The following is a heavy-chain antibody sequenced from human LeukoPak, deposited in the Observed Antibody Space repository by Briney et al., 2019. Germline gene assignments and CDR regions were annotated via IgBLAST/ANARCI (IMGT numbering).Heavy chain of an antibody. CDR3: AREVSEGFDF. V-gene: IGHV3-53*01. Sequence: PGGSLRLSCAASGFTVSSNYMSWVRQAPGKGLEWVSVIYSGGSTYYADSVKGRFTISRDNAKNSLYLQMNSLRAEDTALYYCAREVSEGFDFWGQGTLVTVSS. CDR1: GFTVSSNY. J-gene: IGHJ4*02. D-gene: IGHD3-22*01. CDR2: IYSGGST.